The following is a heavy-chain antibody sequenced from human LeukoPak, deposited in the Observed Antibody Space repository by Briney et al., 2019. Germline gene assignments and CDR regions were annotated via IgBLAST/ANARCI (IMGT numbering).Heavy chain of an antibody. CDR2: IYYSGST. CDR1: GGSLRDYF. V-gene: IGHV4-59*08. CDR3: ARLGATSFDY. D-gene: IGHD1-26*01. Sequence: SETLSLTCGVSGGSLRDYFWNWIRQPPGKGLEWIGYIYYSGSTNYNPSLKSRVTISVDTSKNQFSLKLSSVTAADTAVYYCARLGATSFDYWGQGTLVTVSS. J-gene: IGHJ4*02.